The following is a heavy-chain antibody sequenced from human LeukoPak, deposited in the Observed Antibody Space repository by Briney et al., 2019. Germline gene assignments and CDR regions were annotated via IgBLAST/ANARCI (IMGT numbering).Heavy chain of an antibody. V-gene: IGHV4-34*01. CDR1: GGSLSGYY. CDR2: INHSGST. CDR3: ARRGITMVRGVIRRRDAFDI. Sequence: SETLSLTCAVYGGSLSGYYWSWIRQPPGKGLEWIGEINHSGSTNYNPSLKSRVTISVDTSKNQFSLKLSSVTAADTAVYYCARRGITMVRGVIRRRDAFDIWGQGTMVTVSS. D-gene: IGHD3-10*01. J-gene: IGHJ3*02.